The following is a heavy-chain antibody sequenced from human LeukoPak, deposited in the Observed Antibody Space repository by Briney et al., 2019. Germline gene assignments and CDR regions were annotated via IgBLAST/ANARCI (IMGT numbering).Heavy chain of an antibody. CDR2: IIPIFGTA. Sequence: SVKVSCKASGGTFSSYAISWVRQAPGQGLEWMGGIIPIFGTANYAQKFQGRVTITADESTSTAYMELSSLRSEDTAVYYCAVARGLTDPLDFWGQGTLVTVSS. CDR1: GGTFSSYA. J-gene: IGHJ4*02. D-gene: IGHD3-10*01. V-gene: IGHV1-69*13. CDR3: AVARGLTDPLDF.